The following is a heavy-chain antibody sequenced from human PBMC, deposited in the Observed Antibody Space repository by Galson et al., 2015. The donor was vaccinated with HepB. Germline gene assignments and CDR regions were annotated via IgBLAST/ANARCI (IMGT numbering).Heavy chain of an antibody. D-gene: IGHD1-14*01. CDR1: GFTFSTYA. Sequence: SLRLSCAGTGFTFSTYALSWVRQAPGKGLEWVSVVTGNGGSIDYPDSMKGRFTISRDKSKNPPHLQLSRLTADDTAVYYCANDGMSCPDQPGPGPPDTESMKGRFNTPRDNAKNMMNLQMNRLRADDTAVDYCAKDGPQWHDQWGQGTLVTVSS. CDR3: ANDGMSCPDQPGPGPPDTESMKGRFNTPRDNAKNMMNLQMNRLRADDTAVDYCAKDGPQWHDQ. V-gene: IGHV3-23*01. J-gene: IGHJ4*02. CDR2: VTGNGGSI.